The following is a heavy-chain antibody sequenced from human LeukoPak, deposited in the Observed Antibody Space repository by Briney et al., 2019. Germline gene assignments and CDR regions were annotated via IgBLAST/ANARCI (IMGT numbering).Heavy chain of an antibody. V-gene: IGHV4-59*01. Sequence: SETLSLTCTVSGGSISGYYWSWIRQPPGKGLEWIGYIYYSGSTNYNPSLKSRVTISVDTSKNQFSLKLSSVTAADTAVYYCARDRLAAAIGDYWGQGTLVTVSS. CDR2: IYYSGST. CDR1: GGSISGYY. D-gene: IGHD6-13*01. J-gene: IGHJ4*02. CDR3: ARDRLAAAIGDY.